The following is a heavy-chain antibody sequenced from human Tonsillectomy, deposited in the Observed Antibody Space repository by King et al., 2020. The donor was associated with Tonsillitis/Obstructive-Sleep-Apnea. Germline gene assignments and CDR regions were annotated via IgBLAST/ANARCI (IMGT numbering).Heavy chain of an antibody. J-gene: IGHJ6*03. Sequence: QLVQSGAEVKKPGASVKVSCKSSGYTFTSYGISWVRQAPGQGLEWMGWISAYNGNTNYAQRLQGRVTMTTETSTSTAYMELRSLRSDDTAVYYCARHPLRGSRIDYYYYYMDVWGKGTTVTVSS. CDR1: GYTFTSYG. V-gene: IGHV1-18*01. CDR3: ARHPLRGSRIDYYYYYMDV. D-gene: IGHD2-2*01. CDR2: ISAYNGNT.